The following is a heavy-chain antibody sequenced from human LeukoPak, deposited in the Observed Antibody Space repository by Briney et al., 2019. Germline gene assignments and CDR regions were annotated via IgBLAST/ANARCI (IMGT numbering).Heavy chain of an antibody. V-gene: IGHV3-21*01. CDR1: GFTLSSYS. CDR2: ISSSSNYI. Sequence: VRSLRLSCAASGFTLSSYSMNWVRQAPGKGLEWVSSISSSSNYIYYADSVKGRFTISRDNANNSLYLQMNSLGAEDTAGDYCASEGIGDYWGQGTLVTVSS. J-gene: IGHJ4*02. D-gene: IGHD2-21*01. CDR3: ASEGIGDY.